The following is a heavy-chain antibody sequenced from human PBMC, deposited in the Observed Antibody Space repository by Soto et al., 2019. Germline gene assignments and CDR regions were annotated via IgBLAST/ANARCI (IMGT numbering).Heavy chain of an antibody. Sequence: SVKVSCKASGGTFSSYAISWVRQAPGQGLEWMGGIIPIFGTANYAQKFQGRVTITADESTSTAYMELSSLRSEDTAVYYCAGEDSSSSHYTGTFDYWGQGTLVTVSS. CDR1: GGTFSSYA. J-gene: IGHJ4*02. V-gene: IGHV1-69*13. D-gene: IGHD2-2*01. CDR2: IIPIFGTA. CDR3: AGEDSSSSHYTGTFDY.